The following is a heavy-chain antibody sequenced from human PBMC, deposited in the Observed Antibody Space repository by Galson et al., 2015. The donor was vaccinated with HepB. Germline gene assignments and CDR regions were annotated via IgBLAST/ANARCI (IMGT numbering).Heavy chain of an antibody. CDR2: IHYSGST. CDR1: GGSISGGDYY. V-gene: IGHV4-30-4*01. Sequence: LSLTCTVSGGSISGGDYYWSWIRQPPGKGLEWIGYIHYSGSTYYNPSLKSRVTISVDTSKKQFSLNLSSVTAADTAVYYCAGRGYACEFWGQGTLVTVSS. CDR3: AGRGYACEF. J-gene: IGHJ4*02. D-gene: IGHD1-1*01.